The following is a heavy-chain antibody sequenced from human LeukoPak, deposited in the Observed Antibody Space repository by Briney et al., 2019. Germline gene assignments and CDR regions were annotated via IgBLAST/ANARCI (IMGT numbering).Heavy chain of an antibody. Sequence: GGSLRLSCAASGFTFSSYAMHWVRQAPGKGLEWVAVISYDGSNKYYADSVKGRFTISRDNSKNTLYLRMNSLRAEDTAVYYCARVYSGSYTYYYGMDVWGQGTTVTVSS. CDR2: ISYDGSNK. CDR1: GFTFSSYA. V-gene: IGHV3-30-3*01. D-gene: IGHD1-26*01. CDR3: ARVYSGSYTYYYGMDV. J-gene: IGHJ6*02.